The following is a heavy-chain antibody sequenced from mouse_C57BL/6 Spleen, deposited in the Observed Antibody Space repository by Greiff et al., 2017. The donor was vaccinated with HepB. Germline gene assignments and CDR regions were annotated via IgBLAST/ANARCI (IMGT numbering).Heavy chain of an antibody. D-gene: IGHD4-1*01. J-gene: IGHJ4*01. CDR1: GYTFTSYG. Sequence: VQLQESGAELARPGASVKLSCKASGYTFTSYGISWVKQRTGQGLEWIGEIYPRSGNTYYNEKFKGKATLTADKSSSTAYMELRSLTSEDSAVYFCARRWDRAMDYWGQGTSVTVSS. CDR3: ARRWDRAMDY. CDR2: IYPRSGNT. V-gene: IGHV1-81*01.